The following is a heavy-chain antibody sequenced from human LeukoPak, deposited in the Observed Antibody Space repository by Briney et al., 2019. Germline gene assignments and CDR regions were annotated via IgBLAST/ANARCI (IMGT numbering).Heavy chain of an antibody. V-gene: IGHV1-2*02. CDR1: GYPFSGHN. D-gene: IGHD5-18*01. Sequence: EASVKVSCEASGYPFSGHNIHWVRQAPGQGPEWVGWIDPTTGGTNYAQRFQGRVTLTRDTSITTAYMELNSLTSDDTAVYFCARPEYRYGYLLDYWGQGTLITVSS. J-gene: IGHJ4*02. CDR3: ARPEYRYGYLLDY. CDR2: IDPTTGGT.